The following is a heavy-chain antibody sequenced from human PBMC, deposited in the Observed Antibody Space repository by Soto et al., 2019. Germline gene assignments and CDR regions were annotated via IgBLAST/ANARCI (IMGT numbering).Heavy chain of an antibody. Sequence: EVQLVQSGAEVKKPGESLQISCKGSGYSFTSYWIGWVRQMPGKGLEWMGIIYPGDSDTRYSPSFQGQVTISADKSISTAYLQWSSLKASDTAMYYCARALVTVATRYYFDYWGQGTLVTVSS. CDR2: IYPGDSDT. CDR1: GYSFTSYW. V-gene: IGHV5-51*03. D-gene: IGHD5-12*01. J-gene: IGHJ4*02. CDR3: ARALVTVATRYYFDY.